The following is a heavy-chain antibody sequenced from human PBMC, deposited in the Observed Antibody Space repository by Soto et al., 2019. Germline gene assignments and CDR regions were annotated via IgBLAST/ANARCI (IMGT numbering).Heavy chain of an antibody. Sequence: EVHLWESGGDLVQPGGSLRVSCVGSGYTFSSRAMSWVRQAPGKGLEWVSGIDGGGTTDYADSVKGRFTISRDNSQDTLYLQMNSLRAEDTAVYYCATLLGFSSGGSWYSHVADYLGQGTLVTVSS. CDR1: GYTFSSRA. CDR3: ATLLGFSSGGSWYSHVADY. V-gene: IGHV3-23*01. J-gene: IGHJ4*02. D-gene: IGHD2-8*02. CDR2: IDGGGTT.